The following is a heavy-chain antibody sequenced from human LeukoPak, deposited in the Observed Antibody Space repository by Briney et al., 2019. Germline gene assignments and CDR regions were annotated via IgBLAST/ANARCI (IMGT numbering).Heavy chain of an antibody. CDR3: TKAQGGTNGLLDN. J-gene: IGHJ4*02. V-gene: IGHV3-23*01. D-gene: IGHD3-16*01. Sequence: PGGSLRLSCAASGFTFGSCTMGWVRQTPGKGLEWVSSITDSGSSTYYTDSVKGRFTISRDNSKNTLYPQMSSLRAEDTAVYYCTKAQGGTNGLLDNWGQGTLVTVSS. CDR1: GFTFGSCT. CDR2: ITDSGSST.